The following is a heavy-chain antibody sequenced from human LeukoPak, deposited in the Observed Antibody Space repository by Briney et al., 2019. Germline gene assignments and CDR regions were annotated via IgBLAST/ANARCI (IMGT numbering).Heavy chain of an antibody. Sequence: GESLKISCKGSGYTFTSYWIGWVRHMPGKGLERMGIIYPGDSDTTYTPSSQGQVTISADKSISTAYLQWSSLKASDTAMYYCARLNLDPRIAAALPRNPNLKRPETQQLHLDYWGQGTLVTVSS. V-gene: IGHV5-51*01. D-gene: IGHD6-13*01. J-gene: IGHJ4*02. CDR3: ARLNLDPRIAAALPRNPNLKRPETQQLHLDY. CDR2: IYPGDSDT. CDR1: GYTFTSYW.